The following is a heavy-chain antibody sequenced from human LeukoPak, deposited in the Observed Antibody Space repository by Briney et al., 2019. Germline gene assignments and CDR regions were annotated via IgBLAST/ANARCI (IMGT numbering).Heavy chain of an antibody. J-gene: IGHJ5*02. CDR2: ISGSGDST. CDR3: ARDDYDSSGYYPYNWFDP. D-gene: IGHD3-22*01. CDR1: GFTFSSYA. V-gene: IGHV3-23*01. Sequence: GGSLRLSCAASGFTFSSYAMSWVRQAPGKGLEWVSAISGSGDSTYYADSVKGRFTISRDNSKNTLYLQMNSLRAEDTAAYYCARDDYDSSGYYPYNWFDPWGQGTLVTVSS.